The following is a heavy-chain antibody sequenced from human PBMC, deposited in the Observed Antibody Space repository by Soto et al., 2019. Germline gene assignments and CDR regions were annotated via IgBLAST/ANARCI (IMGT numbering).Heavy chain of an antibody. CDR2: IRSTSIYK. D-gene: IGHD6-6*01. V-gene: IGHV3-21*06. Sequence: EVQLVESGGGLVKPGGSLRLSCAASGFTFRSYSINWVRQAPGKGLEWVSFIRSTSIYKNYADPLKGRFTTSRDNARNTVLLQMNSLRGEDTAVYPCARGGQLVSETYFDSWGQGTLVTVYS. J-gene: IGHJ4*02. CDR3: ARGGQLVSETYFDS. CDR1: GFTFRSYS.